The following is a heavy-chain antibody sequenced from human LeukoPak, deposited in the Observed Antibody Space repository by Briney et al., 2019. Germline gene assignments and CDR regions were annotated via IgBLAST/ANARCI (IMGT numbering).Heavy chain of an antibody. CDR3: ARDTIYDFWSGYHDY. D-gene: IGHD3-3*01. CDR2: INPNSGGT. J-gene: IGHJ4*02. CDR1: GYTFTGYY. Sequence: ASVKVSCKASGYTFTGYYMHWVRQAPGQGLEWMGWINPNSGGTNYAQKFQGRVTMTRDTSISTAYMELSRLRSDDTAVYYCARDTIYDFWSGYHDYWGQGTLVTISS. V-gene: IGHV1-2*02.